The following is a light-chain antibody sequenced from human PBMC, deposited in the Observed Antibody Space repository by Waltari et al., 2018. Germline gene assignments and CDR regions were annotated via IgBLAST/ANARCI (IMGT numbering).Light chain of an antibody. J-gene: IGLJ1*01. V-gene: IGLV2-14*03. Sequence: QSAPSQPASVSGSPGQSITISCTGAISDIGSYEYVSWYQQHPGRVPSFIIFDVTKRPSGVSSRFSGSKSASTASLTISGLQAEDEADYYCGSYTAGSALYVLGTGT. CDR2: DVT. CDR3: GSYTAGSALYV. CDR1: ISDIGSYEY.